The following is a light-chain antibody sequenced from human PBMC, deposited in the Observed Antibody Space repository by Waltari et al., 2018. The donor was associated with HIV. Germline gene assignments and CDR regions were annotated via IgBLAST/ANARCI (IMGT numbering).Light chain of an antibody. J-gene: IGLJ2*01. Sequence: QSALTQPASVSGSPGQSITISCTGTSSNLVSWYQQHPGKSPKLILYEVSKRPSGVSDSFSAAKSGNSRSLTISGLQAEDEADYHCGSYVGVVNSFVRFGGGTKLTVL. CDR2: EVS. CDR1: SSNL. V-gene: IGLV2-23*02. CDR3: GSYVGVVNSFVR.